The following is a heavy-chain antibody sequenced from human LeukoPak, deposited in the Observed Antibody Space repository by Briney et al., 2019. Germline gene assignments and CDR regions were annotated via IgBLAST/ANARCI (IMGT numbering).Heavy chain of an antibody. V-gene: IGHV3-11*01. Sequence: PGGSLRLSCAASGFTLSDYYLTWIRQAPGKGLEWVSYITSRGSTIYYADSVKGRFTISRDNAKNSLYLQMNSLRAEDTAVYYCARPAAAGPYYFDYWGQGTLVTVSS. CDR3: ARPAAAGPYYFDY. D-gene: IGHD6-13*01. CDR1: GFTLSDYY. CDR2: ITSRGSTI. J-gene: IGHJ4*02.